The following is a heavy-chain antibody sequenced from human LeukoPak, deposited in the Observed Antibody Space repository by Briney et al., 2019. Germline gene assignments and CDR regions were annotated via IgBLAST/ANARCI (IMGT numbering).Heavy chain of an antibody. J-gene: IGHJ4*02. CDR3: AIGPDYYESSGYYYPLLKD. Sequence: ASVKVSCKASGYTFTGFYMHWERQAPGQGLEWMGIINPSGGSTSYAQKFQGRVTMTRDTSTSTVYMELSSLRSEDTAVYYCAIGPDYYESSGYYYPLLKDWGQGTLVTVSS. V-gene: IGHV1-46*01. CDR1: GYTFTGFY. D-gene: IGHD3-22*01. CDR2: INPSGGST.